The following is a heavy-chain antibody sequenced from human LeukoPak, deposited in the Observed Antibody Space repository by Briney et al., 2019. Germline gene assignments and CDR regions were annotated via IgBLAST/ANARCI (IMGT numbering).Heavy chain of an antibody. D-gene: IGHD6-13*01. CDR2: ISLNSGAT. CDR1: GYMFTAYY. J-gene: IGHJ3*02. Sequence: ASVKVSCKASGYMFTAYYMHWVRQAPGQGLEWMAWISLNSGATNYAQRFQGRVTMTRDTSISTAYMEVTWLTSDDTAVYYCVTSSGYSSSWGAFDIWGQGTVVTVSS. V-gene: IGHV1-2*02. CDR3: VTSSGYSSSWGAFDI.